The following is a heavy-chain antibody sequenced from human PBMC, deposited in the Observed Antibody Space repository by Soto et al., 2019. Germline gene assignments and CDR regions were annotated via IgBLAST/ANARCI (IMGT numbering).Heavy chain of an antibody. CDR1: GCTFPGTY. CDR2: INPSGGST. J-gene: IGHJ5*02. CDR3: ARATTDYDILTGYYRHNWFDP. Sequence: ASGKLSRTSTGCTFPGTYRHRPGLVTGQGLEWVGIINPSGGSTSYAQKFQGRVTMTRDTSTSTVYMELSSLRSADTAVYYCARATTDYDILTGYYRHNWFDPWGQGTLVTVSA. V-gene: IGHV1-46*01. D-gene: IGHD3-9*01.